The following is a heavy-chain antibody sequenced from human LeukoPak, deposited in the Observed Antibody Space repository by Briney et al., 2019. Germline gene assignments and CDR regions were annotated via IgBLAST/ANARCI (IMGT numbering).Heavy chain of an antibody. D-gene: IGHD3-10*01. Sequence: GGSLRLSCAASGFTFSSYSMNWVRQAPGKGLEWVSYISSSSSTIYYADSVKGRFTISRDNSRNTLDLQTNSLRVEDTAVYYCAKPTSLKDANYGLTVTNFWGQGILVTVSS. V-gene: IGHV3-48*01. J-gene: IGHJ4*02. CDR1: GFTFSSYS. CDR2: ISSSSSTI. CDR3: AKPTSLKDANYGLTVTNF.